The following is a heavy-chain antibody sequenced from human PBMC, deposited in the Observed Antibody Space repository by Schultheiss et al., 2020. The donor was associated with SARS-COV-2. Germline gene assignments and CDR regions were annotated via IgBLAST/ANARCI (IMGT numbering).Heavy chain of an antibody. CDR3: AKDLSYCSGGNCYQISGMDV. V-gene: IGHV3-30*02. CDR1: GFTFSSYA. D-gene: IGHD2-15*01. J-gene: IGHJ6*02. Sequence: GGSLRLSCAASGFTFSSYAMSWVRQAPGKGLEWVAAIWFDGSEQRYSDSVKGRFTISRDNSRNTVDLEVNSLRAEDTAVFYCAKDLSYCSGGNCYQISGMDVWGQGTTVTVSS. CDR2: IWFDGSEQ.